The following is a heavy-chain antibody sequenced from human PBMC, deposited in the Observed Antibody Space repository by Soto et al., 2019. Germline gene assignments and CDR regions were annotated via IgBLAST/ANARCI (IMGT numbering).Heavy chain of an antibody. J-gene: IGHJ6*02. CDR3: ARGGSSSDNGMDV. CDR1: GFTFSTYS. D-gene: IGHD6-6*01. Sequence: EVQLVESGGGLVQPGGSLRVSCAASGFTFSTYSMNWVRQAPGKGLEWVSYMSSRSLTIYYTDSVKGRFTISRDNAKNSLYLQMNSLRDEDTAXYYCARGGSSSDNGMDVWGQGTTVTVSS. CDR2: MSSRSLTI. V-gene: IGHV3-48*02.